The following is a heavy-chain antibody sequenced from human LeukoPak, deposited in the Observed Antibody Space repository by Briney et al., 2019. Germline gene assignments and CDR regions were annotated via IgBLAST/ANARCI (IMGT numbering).Heavy chain of an antibody. V-gene: IGHV4-34*01. Sequence: SETLSLTCAVYGGSFIGYYWSWIRQPPGKGLEWIGEINHSGSTNYNPSLKSRVTISVDTSKNQFSLKLSSVTAADTAVYYCARVPPSYMDVWGKGTTVTVSS. CDR2: INHSGST. J-gene: IGHJ6*03. CDR1: GGSFIGYY. CDR3: ARVPPSYMDV.